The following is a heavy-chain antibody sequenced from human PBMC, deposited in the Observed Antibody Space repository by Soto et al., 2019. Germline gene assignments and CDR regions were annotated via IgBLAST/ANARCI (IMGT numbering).Heavy chain of an antibody. CDR3: ARDPDGDNRQVLDY. D-gene: IGHD4-17*01. Sequence: EVQVVESGGGLVQPGGSLRLSCAGSGFTFGRHWMTWVRQAPGKGLEWVANIKEDGSEIYYVDSVKGRFTISRDNAKNSVYLQKNRLRAEDTALYYGARDPDGDNRQVLDYLGQGTL. CDR2: IKEDGSEI. J-gene: IGHJ4*02. CDR1: GFTFGRHW. V-gene: IGHV3-7*01.